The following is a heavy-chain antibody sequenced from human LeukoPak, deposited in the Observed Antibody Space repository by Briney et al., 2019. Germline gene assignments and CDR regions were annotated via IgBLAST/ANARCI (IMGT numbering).Heavy chain of an antibody. CDR3: ATSFRSGWGFDS. J-gene: IGHJ4*02. CDR1: GASMRDHY. D-gene: IGHD6-19*01. Sequence: SETLSLTCAVSGASMRDHYWTWIRQPPGKGLEWIGNIYYMLNANSYNPSLKSRVSISMDTPGTQFSLKLNSVTAADTAVYYCATSFRSGWGFDSWGQGILVAVSS. CDR2: IYYMLNA. V-gene: IGHV4-59*11.